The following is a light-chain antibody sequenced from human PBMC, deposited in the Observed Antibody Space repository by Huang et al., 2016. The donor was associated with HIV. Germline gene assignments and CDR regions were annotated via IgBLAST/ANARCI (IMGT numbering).Light chain of an antibody. J-gene: IGKJ1*01. CDR3: QQYDTYPWT. CDR1: QTIRKL. V-gene: IGKV1-5*01. Sequence: DIQMTQSPSTLSASIGDRVTITCRASQTIRKLLAWYQQKPGKAPKLLISGVSTLQSGVPARFSGSGSGTEFTLTINNLQPDTSATYFCQQYDTYPWTFGQGTKVEIK. CDR2: GVS.